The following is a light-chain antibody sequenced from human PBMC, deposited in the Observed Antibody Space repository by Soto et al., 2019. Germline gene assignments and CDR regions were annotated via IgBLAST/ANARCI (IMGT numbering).Light chain of an antibody. CDR2: DAS. CDR3: QQRSYCPIT. Sequence: EIVMTQGPATLSLSPLERATLSCSPSPSVSSYLAWYQQKPGQAPRLLIYDASNRATGIPARFSGRGAGTDFTLTISILEPDDVVFYYWQQRSYCPITFGQGTRLDI. CDR1: PSVSSY. V-gene: IGKV3-11*01. J-gene: IGKJ5*01.